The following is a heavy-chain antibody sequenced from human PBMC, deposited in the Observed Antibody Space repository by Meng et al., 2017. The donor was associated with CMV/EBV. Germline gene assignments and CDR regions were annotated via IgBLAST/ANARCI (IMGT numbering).Heavy chain of an antibody. D-gene: IGHD1-26*01. CDR3: ARDGVSIVGATTVDY. Sequence: ASVKVSFKASGYTFTSYGISWVRQAPGQGLEWMGWISAYNGNTNYSQKLQGRVTMTTDTSTSTAYMELRSLRSDDTAVYYCARDGVSIVGATTVDYWGQGTLVTVSS. J-gene: IGHJ4*02. V-gene: IGHV1-18*01. CDR1: GYTFTSYG. CDR2: ISAYNGNT.